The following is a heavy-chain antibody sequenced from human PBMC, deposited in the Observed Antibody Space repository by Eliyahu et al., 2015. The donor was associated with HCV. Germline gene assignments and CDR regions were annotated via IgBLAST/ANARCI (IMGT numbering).Heavy chain of an antibody. D-gene: IGHD3-10*01. CDR2: ITSSTSYI. CDR3: AREEGGIWFGDFYYYGMDV. J-gene: IGHJ6*02. V-gene: IGHV3-21*01. Sequence: EVQLVESGGGLVKPGGSLRLSXAAXXFTXXSYSXXWVRQAPGKGLEWVSSITSSTSYIYYADSLKGRFTISRDNAKNSLYLQINSLRAEDTAVYYCAREEGGIWFGDFYYYGMDVWGQGTTVTVSS. CDR1: XFTXXSYS.